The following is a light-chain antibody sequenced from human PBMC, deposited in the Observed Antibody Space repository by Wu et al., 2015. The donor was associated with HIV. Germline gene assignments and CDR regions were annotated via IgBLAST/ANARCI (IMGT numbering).Light chain of an antibody. CDR3: QQYNNWPLFT. CDR1: ETISSW. V-gene: IGKV1-5*03. CDR2: KAS. Sequence: DIQMTQSPSILSASVGDRVTITCRASETISSWLAWYQQKPGKAPKLLIYKASNLVSGVPSRFSGSESGTEFTLTISSMQSEDFAVYYCQQYNNWPLFTFGPGTKWISN. J-gene: IGKJ3*01.